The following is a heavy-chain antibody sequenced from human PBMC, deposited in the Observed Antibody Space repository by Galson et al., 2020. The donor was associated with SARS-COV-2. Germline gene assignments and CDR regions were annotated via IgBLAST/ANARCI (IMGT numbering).Heavy chain of an antibody. D-gene: IGHD3-10*01. Sequence: GESLKISCAASGFTFSSYAMHWVRQAPGKGLEWVAVISYDGSNKYYADSVKGRFTISRDNSKNTLYLQMNILRAEDTAVYYCAREDYLDAFDSWGQGTMVTVSS. CDR2: ISYDGSNK. CDR3: AREDYLDAFDS. V-gene: IGHV3-30*01. J-gene: IGHJ3*02. CDR1: GFTFSSYA.